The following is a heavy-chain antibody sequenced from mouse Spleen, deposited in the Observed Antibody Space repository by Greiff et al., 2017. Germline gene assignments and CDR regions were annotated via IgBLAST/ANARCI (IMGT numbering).Heavy chain of an antibody. Sequence: QVQLRQPGAELVMPGASVKLSCKASGYTFTSYWMHWVKQRPGQGLEWIGEIDPSDSYTNYNQKFKGKATLTVDKSSSTAYMQLSSLTSEDSAVYYCARSGGDYWFAYWGQGTLVTVSA. V-gene: IGHV1-69*01. CDR1: GYTFTSYW. J-gene: IGHJ3*01. D-gene: IGHD2-4*01. CDR3: ARSGGDYWFAY. CDR2: IDPSDSYT.